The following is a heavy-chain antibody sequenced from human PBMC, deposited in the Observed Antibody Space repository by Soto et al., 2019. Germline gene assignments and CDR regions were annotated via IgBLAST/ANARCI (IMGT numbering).Heavy chain of an antibody. CDR3: ARDSPYYYDSSGYNI. CDR1: GGSISSGDYY. Sequence: QVQLQESGPGLVKPSQTLSLTCTVSGGSISSGDYYWSWIRQPPGKGLEWIGYIYYSGSTYYNPSLKSRVTISVDTSKNQFSRKLSSVTAADTAVYYCARDSPYYYDSSGYNIWGQGTMVTVSS. V-gene: IGHV4-30-4*01. D-gene: IGHD3-22*01. J-gene: IGHJ3*02. CDR2: IYYSGST.